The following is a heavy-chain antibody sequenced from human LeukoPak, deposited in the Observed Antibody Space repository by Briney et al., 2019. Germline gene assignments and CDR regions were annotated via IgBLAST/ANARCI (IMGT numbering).Heavy chain of an antibody. D-gene: IGHD2-8*01. Sequence: GGSLRLSCAASGFTFSSYAMHWVRQAPGKGLEWVAVISYDGSNKYYADSVKGRFTISRDNSKNTLYLQMNSLRAEDTAVYCCARDRCTNGVCYYFDYWGQGTLVTVSS. CDR2: ISYDGSNK. CDR3: ARDRCTNGVCYYFDY. J-gene: IGHJ4*02. V-gene: IGHV3-30-3*01. CDR1: GFTFSSYA.